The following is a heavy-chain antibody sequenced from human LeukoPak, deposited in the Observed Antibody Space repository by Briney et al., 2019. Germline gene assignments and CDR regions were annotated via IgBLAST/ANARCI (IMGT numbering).Heavy chain of an antibody. D-gene: IGHD2-21*01. Sequence: GGSLSPSGAASGFTFSTYAMSWVRQPPGRGLEWVSAISGSGGSTYYADSVKGRFTISRDNSKNTLYLQMNSLRAEDTAVYYCAKDDSLCFDPWGQGTLVTVSS. J-gene: IGHJ5*02. V-gene: IGHV3-23*01. CDR2: ISGSGGST. CDR3: AKDDSLCFDP. CDR1: GFTFSTYA.